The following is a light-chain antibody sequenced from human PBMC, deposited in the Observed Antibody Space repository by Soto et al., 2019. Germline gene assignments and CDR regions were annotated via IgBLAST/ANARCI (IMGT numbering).Light chain of an antibody. J-gene: IGKJ3*01. Sequence: EIVLAQSPDTLSLSPGERATLFCRASQTLSINSLAWYQQKPGQAPRLLIYAASTRDTGIPDRFNGSGSGTDFALTINRMEPEHFAVYYCQQYDGAPLTFGPGTKLDVK. V-gene: IGKV3-20*01. CDR2: AAS. CDR1: QTLSINS. CDR3: QQYDGAPLT.